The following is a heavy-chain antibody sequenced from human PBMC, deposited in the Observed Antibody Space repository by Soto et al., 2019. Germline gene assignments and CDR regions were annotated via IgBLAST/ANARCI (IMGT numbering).Heavy chain of an antibody. CDR1: GFTFDQYT. CDR3: AKEMITFGDFNYYYMDV. J-gene: IGHJ6*03. V-gene: IGHV3-9*01. D-gene: IGHD3-16*01. Sequence: EVQLVESGGGLVQPGRSLRLACAASGFTFDQYTMHWVRQAPGKGLEWVSSITWHSVTIGYADSVKGRFTISRYNAKNSLYLQMNSLRGEDTALYYCAKEMITFGDFNYYYMDVWGNGTTVTVSS. CDR2: ITWHSVTI.